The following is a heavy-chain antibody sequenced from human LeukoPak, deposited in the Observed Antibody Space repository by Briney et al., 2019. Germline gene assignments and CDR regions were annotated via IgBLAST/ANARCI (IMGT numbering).Heavy chain of an antibody. V-gene: IGHV4-59*01. Sequence: PSETLSLTCTVSGASISSYYWGWIRQPPGKGLEWIGYILNTGSANYNPSLKSRVTISIDTSKNQFSLKLTSVTAADTAVYYCARDKALTNWYFDLWGRGTLATVSS. CDR1: GASISSYY. CDR2: ILNTGSA. CDR3: ARDKALTNWYFDL. J-gene: IGHJ2*01. D-gene: IGHD3-9*01.